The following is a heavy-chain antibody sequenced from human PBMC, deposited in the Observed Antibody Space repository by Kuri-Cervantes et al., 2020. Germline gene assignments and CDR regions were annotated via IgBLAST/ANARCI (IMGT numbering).Heavy chain of an antibody. V-gene: IGHV4-61*08. CDR2: IYHSGST. J-gene: IGHJ4*02. Sequence: GSLRLSCTVSGDSVNSGDFYWRWIRQPPGKGLEWIGEIYHSGSTNYNPSLKSRVTISVDKSKNQFSLKLSSVTAADTAVYYCARNLGYCSGGSCYLNYWGQGTLVTVSS. CDR3: ARNLGYCSGGSCYLNY. CDR1: GDSVNSGDFY. D-gene: IGHD2-15*01.